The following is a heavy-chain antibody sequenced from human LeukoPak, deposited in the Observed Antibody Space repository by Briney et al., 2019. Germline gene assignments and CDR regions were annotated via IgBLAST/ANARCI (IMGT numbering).Heavy chain of an antibody. J-gene: IGHJ3*02. CDR1: GFTFNIYE. V-gene: IGHV3-48*03. Sequence: PGGSLRLSCAASGFTFNIYEFYWVRQAPGKGLEWIAYISSGATTIKYAGSVKGQFTIPRDDAKKSVFLQMNSLRDDDTAIYYCGAGRQFIGAFDIWGQGTLVTVSS. D-gene: IGHD3-10*01. CDR2: ISSGATTI. CDR3: GAGRQFIGAFDI.